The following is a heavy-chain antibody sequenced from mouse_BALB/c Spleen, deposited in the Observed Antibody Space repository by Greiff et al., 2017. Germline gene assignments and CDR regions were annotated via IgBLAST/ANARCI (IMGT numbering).Heavy chain of an antibody. CDR2: ISSGGST. CDR3: ARGGITTVVAPYAMDY. CDR1: GFTFSSYA. Sequence: EVQLQQSGGGLVKPGGSLKLSCAASGFTFSSYAMSWVRQTPEKWLEWVASISSGGSTYYPDSVKGRFTISRDNARNILYLQMSSLRSEDTAMYYCARGGITTVVAPYAMDYWGQGTSVTVSS. D-gene: IGHD1-1*01. J-gene: IGHJ4*01. V-gene: IGHV5-6-5*01.